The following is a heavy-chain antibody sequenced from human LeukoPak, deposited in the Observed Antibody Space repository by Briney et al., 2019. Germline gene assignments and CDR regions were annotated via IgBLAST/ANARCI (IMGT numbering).Heavy chain of an antibody. CDR1: EFTFSSYS. CDR3: ARDGGDIAPDYLDY. J-gene: IGHJ4*02. CDR2: IRSSSSSL. Sequence: GGSLRLSCAASEFTFSSYSMNWVRQTPGEGLEWVSFIRSSSSSLYYADSVKGRFTISRDNAKNSLYLQMNSLRAEDTAVYYCARDGGDIAPDYLDYWGQGTLVTASS. V-gene: IGHV3-21*01. D-gene: IGHD2-21*02.